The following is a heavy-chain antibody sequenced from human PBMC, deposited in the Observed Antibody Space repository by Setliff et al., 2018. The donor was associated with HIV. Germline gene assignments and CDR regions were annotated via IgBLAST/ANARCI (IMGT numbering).Heavy chain of an antibody. CDR2: IRYDGSDI. V-gene: IGHV3-30*02. CDR3: AREAYRLPWIDN. CDR1: GFTFSSHG. D-gene: IGHD1-1*01. Sequence: PGGSLRLSCEASGFTFSSHGMHWLRQAPGKGLEWVTFIRYDGSDIHYADSVKGRFTISRDNSKNTLYLQMNSLRVEDAAVYYCAREAYRLPWIDNWGQGTLVTVSS. J-gene: IGHJ4*02.